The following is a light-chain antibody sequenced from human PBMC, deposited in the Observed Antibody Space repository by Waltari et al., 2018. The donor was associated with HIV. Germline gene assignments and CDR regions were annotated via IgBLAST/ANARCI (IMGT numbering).Light chain of an antibody. CDR3: QQSHSRPLT. Sequence: DIQMTQSPSTLSASVGDRVTITCRASQSISTWLAWYQQKPGKAPKLLIYTASTLDRGVPSRFSGSGSGTRFTLTISSLQPEDFATYHCQQSHSRPLTFGQGTKVE. J-gene: IGKJ1*01. CDR1: QSISTW. CDR2: TAS. V-gene: IGKV1-5*03.